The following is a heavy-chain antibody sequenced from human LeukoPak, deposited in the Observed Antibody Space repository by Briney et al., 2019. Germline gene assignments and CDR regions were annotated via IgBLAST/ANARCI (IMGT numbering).Heavy chain of an antibody. CDR2: IYSGGST. D-gene: IGHD3-22*01. V-gene: IGHV3-66*01. Sequence: PGGSLRLSCAASGFTVSSNYMSWVRQAPGKGLEWVSVIYSGGSTYYADSVKGRFTISRDNSKNTLYLRMNSLRAEDTVVYYCARALYPYYDSSGPLWVDWGQGTLVTVSS. CDR3: ARALYPYYDSSGPLWVD. CDR1: GFTVSSNY. J-gene: IGHJ4*02.